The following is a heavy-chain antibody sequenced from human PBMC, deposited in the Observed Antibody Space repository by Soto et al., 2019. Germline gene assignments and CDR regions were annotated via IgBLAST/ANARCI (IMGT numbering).Heavy chain of an antibody. D-gene: IGHD2-15*01. J-gene: IGHJ6*02. V-gene: IGHV5-10-1*01. CDR3: ARLLLTSPDYYYYGMDV. CDR1: GYSFTSYW. CDR2: IDPSDSYT. Sequence: ESLKISCKGSGYSFTSYWISWVRQMPGKGLEWMGRIDPSDSYTNYSPSFQGHVTISADKSISTAYLQWSSLKASDTAMYYCARLLLTSPDYYYYGMDVWGQGTTVTVSS.